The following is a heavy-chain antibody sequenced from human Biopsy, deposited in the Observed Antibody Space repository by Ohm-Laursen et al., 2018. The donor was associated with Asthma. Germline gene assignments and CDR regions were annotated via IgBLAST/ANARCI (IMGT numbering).Heavy chain of an antibody. CDR1: GGSIGAGDYY. Sequence: TLSLTCSVSGGSIGAGDYYWSWIRQPPGKGLEWIGYIYYSGSTSHNPSLTSRLTISVDTSKNQFSLKLTSVTAAGTAVYYCARASLAARANWFDPWGQGTLVTVSS. D-gene: IGHD6-6*01. CDR2: IYYSGST. V-gene: IGHV4-30-4*01. CDR3: ARASLAARANWFDP. J-gene: IGHJ5*02.